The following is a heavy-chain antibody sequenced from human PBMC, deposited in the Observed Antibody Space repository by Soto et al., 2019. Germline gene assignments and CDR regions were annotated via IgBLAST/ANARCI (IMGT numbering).Heavy chain of an antibody. CDR2: IYPGDSDT. D-gene: IGHD6-6*01. CDR3: ARRRGIAARGFDAFDI. V-gene: IGHV5-51*01. J-gene: IGHJ3*02. CDR1: GYSFTSYW. Sequence: GESLKISCKGSGYSFTSYWIGWVRQMPGKGLEWMGIIYPGDSDTRYSPSFQGQVTISADKSISTAYLQWSSLKASDTAMYYCARRRGIAARGFDAFDIWGQGTMVTVSS.